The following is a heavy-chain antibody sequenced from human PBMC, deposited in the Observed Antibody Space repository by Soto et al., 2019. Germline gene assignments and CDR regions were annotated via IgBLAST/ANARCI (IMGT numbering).Heavy chain of an antibody. CDR2: ISSGST. V-gene: IGHV4-34*01. D-gene: IGHD1-26*01. Sequence: ETLCRTGSVYGASSSGWYWTWIRQSPVKGLEWIGEISSGSTNYNPSLKSRVTISADMSKNQFSLKFTSVTAADTAIYYCARGPYSRGVGATNPSNWGQGTQVTVYS. CDR3: ARGPYSRGVGATNPSN. CDR1: GASSSGWY. J-gene: IGHJ4*02.